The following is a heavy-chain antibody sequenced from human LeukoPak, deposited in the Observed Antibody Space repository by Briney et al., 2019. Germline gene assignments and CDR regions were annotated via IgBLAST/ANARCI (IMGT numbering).Heavy chain of an antibody. D-gene: IGHD1-1*01. J-gene: IGHJ4*02. CDR2: IYWDDDK. V-gene: IGHV2-5*02. CDR1: GFSLATGGVG. Sequence: SGPTVVKPTQTLTLTCSFSGFSLATGGVGVGWLRQSPGKALEWLALIYWDDDKRYYPSLRSRLTVTKDASKNQVVLEVTNMAPSDTATYYCAHTLYCAGAHCQLFHHWGRGLLVTVSS. CDR3: AHTLYCAGAHCQLFHH.